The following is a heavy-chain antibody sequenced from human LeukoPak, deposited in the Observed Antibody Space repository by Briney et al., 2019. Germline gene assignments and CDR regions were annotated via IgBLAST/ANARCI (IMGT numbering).Heavy chain of an antibody. CDR1: GFTFSSYA. CDR3: AKWGTVTTSEFDY. J-gene: IGHJ4*02. CDR2: ISDSGVNT. V-gene: IGHV3-23*01. Sequence: QAGGSLRLSCAASGFTFSSYAMSWVRQAPGKGLEWVSAISDSGVNTYYAGSVKGRFTISRDNSKNTLYLQMNSLRADDTAVYYCAKWGTVTTSEFDYWGQGTLVTVSS. D-gene: IGHD4-11*01.